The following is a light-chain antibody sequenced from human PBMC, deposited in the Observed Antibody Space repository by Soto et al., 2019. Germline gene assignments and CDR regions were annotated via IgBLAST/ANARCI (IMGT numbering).Light chain of an antibody. CDR1: QSVSSN. V-gene: IGKV3-15*01. CDR2: GAS. Sequence: EIVMTQSPATLSVSPGERATLSCRASQSVSSNLAWYQQKPGQAPRLLIYGASIRATGIPASFSGSESGTEFSLTISSLQSEDFAVDYCQQYNNWPPWTFGQGKNVEI. CDR3: QQYNNWPPWT. J-gene: IGKJ1*01.